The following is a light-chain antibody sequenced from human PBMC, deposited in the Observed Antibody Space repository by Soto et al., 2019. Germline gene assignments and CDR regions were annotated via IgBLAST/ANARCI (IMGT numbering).Light chain of an antibody. CDR1: TGAVTRAHY. CDR2: TTT. Sequence: QAVVTQEPSVTVSPGGTVTLTCGSSTGAVTRAHYPNWFQQRPGQPPRALIATTTNRHSWTPARFSGSLLGDKAALTLSGVQPEDEADYYCLLYFGGPWVFGGGTQLTVL. J-gene: IGLJ3*02. CDR3: LLYFGGPWV. V-gene: IGLV7-43*01.